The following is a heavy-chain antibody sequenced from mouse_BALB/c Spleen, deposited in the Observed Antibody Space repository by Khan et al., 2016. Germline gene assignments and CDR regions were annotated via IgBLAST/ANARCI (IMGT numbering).Heavy chain of an antibody. CDR1: GFDFSRYW. CDR2: INPDSSTI. J-gene: IGHJ4*01. V-gene: IGHV4-1*02. D-gene: IGHD2-10*02. Sequence: EVKLLESGGGLVQPGGSLKLSCAASGFDFSRYWMSWVRQAPGKGLEWIGEINPDSSTINYTPSLKDKFIISRDNAKNTLYLQMSKVRSEDTALSYCAIQYGNYVGYAMDYWGQGTSVTVSS. CDR3: AIQYGNYVGYAMDY.